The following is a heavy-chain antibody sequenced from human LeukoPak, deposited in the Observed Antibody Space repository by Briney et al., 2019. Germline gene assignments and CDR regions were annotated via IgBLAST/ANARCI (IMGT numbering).Heavy chain of an antibody. Sequence: GGSLRLSCAASGFTFSSYAMSWVRQAPGKGLEWVSAISGSGGSTYYADSVKGRFTISRDNAKNTLYLQMNSLRAEDTAVYYCAKDRGIADWYFDYWGLGTLVTVSS. J-gene: IGHJ4*02. D-gene: IGHD3-9*01. V-gene: IGHV3-23*01. CDR2: ISGSGGST. CDR3: AKDRGIADWYFDY. CDR1: GFTFSSYA.